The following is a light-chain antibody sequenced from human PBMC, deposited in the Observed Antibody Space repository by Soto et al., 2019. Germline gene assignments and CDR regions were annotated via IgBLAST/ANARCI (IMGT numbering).Light chain of an antibody. Sequence: EIVLTQSPGTLSLSPGERATLSCRASQTISSTFLAWYRQRPGQAPRLLIYRASSRATGIPDRFRGSGSGTDFTLTISRLEPEDLAEYYCQHFCLSPTFGGGTKVEIK. V-gene: IGKV3-20*01. CDR2: RAS. J-gene: IGKJ4*01. CDR1: QTISSTF. CDR3: QHFCLSPT.